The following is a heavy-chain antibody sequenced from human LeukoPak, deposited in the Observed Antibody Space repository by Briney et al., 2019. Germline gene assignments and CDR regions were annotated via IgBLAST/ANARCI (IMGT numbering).Heavy chain of an antibody. J-gene: IGHJ4*02. CDR2: INWNGDST. V-gene: IGHV3-20*04. CDR1: GFTFSSYD. D-gene: IGHD6-13*01. CDR3: ARDEYSSSWYYFDY. Sequence: GGALRLSCAASGFTFSSYDMTWVRQAPGKGLDWVSGINWNGDSTGYADSVKGRFTISRDNAKNSLYLQMNSLRAEDTALYYCARDEYSSSWYYFDYWGQGTLVTVSS.